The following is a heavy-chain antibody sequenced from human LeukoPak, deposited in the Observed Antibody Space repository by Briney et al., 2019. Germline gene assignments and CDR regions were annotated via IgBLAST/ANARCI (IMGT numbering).Heavy chain of an antibody. Sequence: GGSLRLSCAASGFTFSSYSMNWVRQAPGKGLEWVSSISSSSSYIYYADSVKGRFTISRDNAKNSLYLQMNSLRAEDTAVYYCAREVAAAYCSSTSCYGGGAFDIWGQGTMVTVSS. V-gene: IGHV3-21*01. J-gene: IGHJ3*02. CDR2: ISSSSSYI. CDR3: AREVAAAYCSSTSCYGGGAFDI. CDR1: GFTFSSYS. D-gene: IGHD2-2*01.